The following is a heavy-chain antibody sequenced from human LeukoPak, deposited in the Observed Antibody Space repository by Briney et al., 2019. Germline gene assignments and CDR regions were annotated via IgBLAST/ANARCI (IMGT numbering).Heavy chain of an antibody. CDR3: ARDSGTCFDY. CDR1: GFTFRTYA. J-gene: IGHJ4*02. CDR2: ISYDGTNK. D-gene: IGHD3-10*01. Sequence: QAGGSLRLSCAASGFTFRTYAMHWVRQAPGKGLEWVAIISYDGTNKYYADSVKGRFTISRDNSKNTLYLQMNSLRSEDTAVYYCARDSGTCFDYWGQGTLVTVSS. V-gene: IGHV3-30-3*01.